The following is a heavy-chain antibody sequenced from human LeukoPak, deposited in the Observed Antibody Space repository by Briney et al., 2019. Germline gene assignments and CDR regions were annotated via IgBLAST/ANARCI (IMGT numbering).Heavy chain of an antibody. Sequence: PGGSLRLSCVVSGFTFHTYGIHWVRQTPGKALEWVALISYDGTKQWYTDSVKGRFTISRDNSKNTLYLQMDSLRPEDTAVYYCAKGIRAPMIVAGILDYWGQGTLVTVSS. CDR3: AKGIRAPMIVAGILDY. V-gene: IGHV3-30*18. J-gene: IGHJ4*02. CDR1: GFTFHTYG. D-gene: IGHD3-22*01. CDR2: ISYDGTKQ.